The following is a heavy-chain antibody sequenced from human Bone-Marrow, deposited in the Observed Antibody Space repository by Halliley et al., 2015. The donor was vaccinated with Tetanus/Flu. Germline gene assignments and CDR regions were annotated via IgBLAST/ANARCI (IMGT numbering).Heavy chain of an antibody. D-gene: IGHD6-19*01. CDR1: GFSFGNYW. CDR3: ARGGQWTSYYSGMAV. Sequence: SLRLSCGASGFSFGNYWMHWVRQVPGQGLVWVARSNGEGSSTEYADSVKGRFRTSRENAGNTLYLQMNSLRAEDSAVYYCARGGQWTSYYSGMAVWGQGTTVTVSS. J-gene: IGHJ6*02. CDR2: SNGEGSST. V-gene: IGHV3-74*01.